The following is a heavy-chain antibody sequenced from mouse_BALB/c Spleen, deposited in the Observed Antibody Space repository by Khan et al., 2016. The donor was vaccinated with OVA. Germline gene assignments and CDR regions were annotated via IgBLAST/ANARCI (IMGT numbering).Heavy chain of an antibody. CDR2: IDYSGNT. CDR3: ARKDYYDYDPFPY. V-gene: IGHV3-2*02. Sequence: EVQLQESGPGLVKPSLSLSLTCTVTGYSITSEYAWNWIRQFPGNKLEWMGYIDYSGNTRFNPSLKSRTSITRDPFKNQFFLQLNSVTAEDTATYYCARKDYYDYDPFPYWGQGTLVTGSA. J-gene: IGHJ3*01. D-gene: IGHD2-4*01. CDR1: GYSITSEYA.